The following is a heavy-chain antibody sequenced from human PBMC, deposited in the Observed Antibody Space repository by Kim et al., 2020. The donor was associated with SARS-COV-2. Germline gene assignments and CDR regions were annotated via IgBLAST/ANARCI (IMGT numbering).Heavy chain of an antibody. J-gene: IGHJ3*02. V-gene: IGHV3-53*01. Sequence: SVKVQFTISRTNSKNTLYLQMNSLGAEDTAVYYCARDSGYYDSSGYAFDIWGQGTMVTVSS. CDR3: ARDSGYYDSSGYAFDI. D-gene: IGHD3-22*01.